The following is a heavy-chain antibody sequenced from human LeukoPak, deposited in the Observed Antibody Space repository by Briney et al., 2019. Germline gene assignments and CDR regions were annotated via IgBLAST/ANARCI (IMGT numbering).Heavy chain of an antibody. V-gene: IGHV3-23*01. CDR2: IKADVGNT. Sequence: GGSLRLSGAASGFTFSSYAMTWVRQAPGKGLQWVSTIKADVGNTYYSDSVKGRFTISRDNSKNTLYLQMNSLRADDTAVYYCARDLGRGDNYYWFFDLWGRGTLVTVSS. D-gene: IGHD4-23*01. CDR3: ARDLGRGDNYYWFFDL. CDR1: GFTFSSYA. J-gene: IGHJ2*01.